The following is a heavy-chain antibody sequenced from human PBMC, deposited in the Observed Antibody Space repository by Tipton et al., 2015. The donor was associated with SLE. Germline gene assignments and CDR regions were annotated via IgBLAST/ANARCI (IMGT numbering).Heavy chain of an antibody. CDR2: IRSNAYGGTT. D-gene: IGHD6-13*01. CDR3: AKGRSSTWYVDF. CDR1: GFTFGDYS. Sequence: SLRLSCTASGFTFGDYSMGWVRQAPGKGLEWVGFIRSNAYGGTTECAASVKGRFTISRDDSKSIAYLQMNSLKTEDTALYYCAKGRSSTWYVDFWGQGSLVTVSS. J-gene: IGHJ4*02. V-gene: IGHV3-49*04.